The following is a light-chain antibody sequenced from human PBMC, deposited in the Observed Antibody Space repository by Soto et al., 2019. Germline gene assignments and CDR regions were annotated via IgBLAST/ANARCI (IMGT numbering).Light chain of an antibody. CDR1: QGISSD. J-gene: IGKJ3*01. CDR3: QQLNSYPRT. CDR2: AAS. V-gene: IGKV1-9*01. Sequence: IQLTPSPSSLSASVGDRVTITCRVSQGISSDLAWYQQKPGKAPKLLIYAASTLQSGVPSRFSGSGSGTDFTLTISSLQPEDFATYYCQQLNSYPRTFGPGTKVDIK.